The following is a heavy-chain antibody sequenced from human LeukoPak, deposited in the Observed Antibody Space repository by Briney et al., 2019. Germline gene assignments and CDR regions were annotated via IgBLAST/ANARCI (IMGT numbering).Heavy chain of an antibody. D-gene: IGHD3-10*01. Sequence: GGSLRLSFAASDFAFSSYWMNWGRQAPGKGLEWVANINGDGRDTYYVGSVRGRFTISRHNADNSLYLQMHNLRGDDTAVYYCARGVSSAIDWWGQGTLVTVSS. V-gene: IGHV3-7*01. CDR2: INGDGRDT. J-gene: IGHJ4*02. CDR3: ARGVSSAIDW. CDR1: DFAFSSYW.